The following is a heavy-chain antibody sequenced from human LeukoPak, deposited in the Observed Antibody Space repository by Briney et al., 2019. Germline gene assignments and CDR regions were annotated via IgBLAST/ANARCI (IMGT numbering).Heavy chain of an antibody. CDR2: IYHSGST. V-gene: IGHV4-30-2*01. Sequence: SETLSLTCAVSGGSISSGGYSWSWIRQPPGKGLEWIGYIYHSGSTYYNPFLKSRVTISVDRSKNQFSLKLSSVTAADTAVYYCARGLLWFGEFTYYFDYWGQGTLVTVSS. CDR1: GGSISSGGYS. CDR3: ARGLLWFGEFTYYFDY. J-gene: IGHJ4*02. D-gene: IGHD3-10*01.